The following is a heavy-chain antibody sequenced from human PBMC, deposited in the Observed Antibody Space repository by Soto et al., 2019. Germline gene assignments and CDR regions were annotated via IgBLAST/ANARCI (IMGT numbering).Heavy chain of an antibody. CDR2: ITSGSSAI. D-gene: IGHD7-27*01. V-gene: IGHV3-48*01. Sequence: EVQLVESGGDLVQPGGSLRLSCAASGFTFSSYSMNWVRQAPGKGLEWISYITSGSSAIRYADSVQGRFTISRDNAKNSLYLQMNSLKGEDAAVYYCVRDLNWGFDYWGQGTLVTVSS. J-gene: IGHJ4*02. CDR1: GFTFSSYS. CDR3: VRDLNWGFDY.